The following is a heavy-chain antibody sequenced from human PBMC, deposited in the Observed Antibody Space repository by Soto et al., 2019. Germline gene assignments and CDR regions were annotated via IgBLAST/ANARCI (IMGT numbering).Heavy chain of an antibody. V-gene: IGHV1-18*04. J-gene: IGHJ4*02. Sequence: ASVKVSCKASGYTFRTHGVSWVRRAPGQGLEWMGWISGYNGNTNYAQKFQGRVTMTTETSTNTAYRELGSLRCDDTALYYCASWAGQVRDFGGPLDYWGQGTLVTVSS. CDR1: GYTFRTHG. CDR3: ASWAGQVRDFGGPLDY. D-gene: IGHD4-17*01. CDR2: ISGYNGNT.